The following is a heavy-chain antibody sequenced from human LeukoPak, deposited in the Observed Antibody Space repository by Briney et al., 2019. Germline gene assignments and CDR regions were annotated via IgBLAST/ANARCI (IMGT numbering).Heavy chain of an antibody. Sequence: GGSLRLSCAASGFTFSSYDMHWVRQATGKGLEWVSAIGTAGETYYPGSVKGRFTISRENAKNSLYLQMNSLRAGDTAVYYCARGGYYASGSYYKGAYDYWGQGTLVTVSS. CDR3: ARGGYYASGSYYKGAYDY. V-gene: IGHV3-13*01. J-gene: IGHJ4*02. CDR1: GFTFSSYD. CDR2: IGTAGET. D-gene: IGHD3-10*01.